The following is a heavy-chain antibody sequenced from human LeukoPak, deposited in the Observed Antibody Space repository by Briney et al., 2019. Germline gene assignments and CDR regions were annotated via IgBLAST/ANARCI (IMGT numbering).Heavy chain of an antibody. J-gene: IGHJ4*02. D-gene: IGHD1-26*01. CDR2: IYYSGST. V-gene: IGHV4-31*03. Sequence: SETLSLTCTVSGGSISSGGYYWSWIRQHPGKGLEWIGYIYYSGSTYYNPSLKSRVTISVDTSENQFSLKLSSVTAADTAVYYCARRKYSGSFFLFDYWGQGTLVTVSS. CDR3: ARRKYSGSFFLFDY. CDR1: GGSISSGGYY.